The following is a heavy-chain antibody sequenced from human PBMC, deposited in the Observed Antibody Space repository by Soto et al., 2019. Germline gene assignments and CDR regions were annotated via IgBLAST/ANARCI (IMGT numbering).Heavy chain of an antibody. CDR3: AVSKYCPTTTCFDY. CDR2: IYSGGET. CDR1: GFTVSISY. J-gene: IGHJ4*02. D-gene: IGHD2-8*01. V-gene: IGHV3-66*01. Sequence: EVQLVESGGALVQPGGSLRLSCAASGFTVSISYMSWVRQVPGKGLEWVSIIYSGGETYYAASVKGRFAMSRDNSKNTLYLQMPSLRAEDTPVYYCAVSKYCPTTTCFDYWGQGTLVTVSS.